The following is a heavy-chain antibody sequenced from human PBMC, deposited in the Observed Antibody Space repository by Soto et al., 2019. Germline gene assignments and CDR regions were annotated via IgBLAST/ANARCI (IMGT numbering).Heavy chain of an antibody. CDR2: ISSSKYI. Sequence: GGSLRLSCAASGFTFSSYAMNWVRQAPGKGLEWVSFISSSKYIYYPDSVKGRFTVSRDNARNSLYLQMNSLRAEDTAVYYCARVLGDGPTVVVFDSWGQGSLVTVSS. V-gene: IGHV3-21*01. CDR1: GFTFSSYA. J-gene: IGHJ4*02. CDR3: ARVLGDGPTVVVFDS. D-gene: IGHD2-2*01.